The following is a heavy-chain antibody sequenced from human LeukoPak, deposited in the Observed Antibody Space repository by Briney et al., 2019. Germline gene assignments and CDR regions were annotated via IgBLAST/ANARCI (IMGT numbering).Heavy chain of an antibody. D-gene: IGHD5-24*01. CDR2: ISSTGGDK. CDR1: GVTFEDYY. J-gene: IGHJ4*02. V-gene: IGHV3-11*01. Sequence: GGSLRLSCKGSGVTFEDYYLSWIRQAPGKGLEWISYISSTGGDKFYADPVKGRFIISRDNAMNSVYMEMNDLTAEDTAFYYCARGENGSFDRWGQGTLVIVPS. CDR3: ARGENGSFDR.